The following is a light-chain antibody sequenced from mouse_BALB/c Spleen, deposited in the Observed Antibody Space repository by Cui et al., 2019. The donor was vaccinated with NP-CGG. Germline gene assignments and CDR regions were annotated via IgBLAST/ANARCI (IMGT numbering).Light chain of an antibody. CDR3: ALWYSNHWV. CDR2: GTN. Sequence: HAVVTQESALITSPGETVTLTCRSNTGTVTTSNYANWVQEKPDHLFTGLIGGTNNRVPGVPARFSGSLIGDKAALTITGAQTEDEAIFFCALWYSNHWVFGGGTKLTVL. CDR1: TGTVTTSNY. J-gene: IGLJ1*01. V-gene: IGLV1*01.